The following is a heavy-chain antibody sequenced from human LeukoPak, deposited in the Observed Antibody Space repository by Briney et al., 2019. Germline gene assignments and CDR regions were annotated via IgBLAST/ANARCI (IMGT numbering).Heavy chain of an antibody. CDR3: ARDHPTFSDRSRTTDDAFDI. J-gene: IGHJ3*02. Sequence: ASVKVSCKASGGTFSSYAISWVRQAPGQGLEWMGWISAYNGNTNYAQKLQGRVTMTTDTSTSTAYMELRSLRSDDTAVYYCARDHPTFSDRSRTTDDAFDIWGQGTMVTVSS. V-gene: IGHV1-18*01. D-gene: IGHD2/OR15-2a*01. CDR2: ISAYNGNT. CDR1: GGTFSSYA.